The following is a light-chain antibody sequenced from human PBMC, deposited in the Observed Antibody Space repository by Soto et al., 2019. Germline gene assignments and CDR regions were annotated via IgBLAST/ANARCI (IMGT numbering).Light chain of an antibody. V-gene: IGKV1-9*01. CDR1: QGISSF. J-gene: IGKJ3*01. CDR2: GAS. Sequence: IQLTQSPSSLSASVGDRVTITCRASQGISSFLAWYQQKPGKAPKLLIYGASTLQSGVPSRFGGSGSGTDFTLTIGSLQPEDSATYYCQQLNSFPIPFGPGTKVDIK. CDR3: QQLNSFPIP.